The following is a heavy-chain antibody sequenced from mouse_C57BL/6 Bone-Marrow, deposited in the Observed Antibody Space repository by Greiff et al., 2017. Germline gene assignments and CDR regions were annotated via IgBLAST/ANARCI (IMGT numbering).Heavy chain of an antibody. J-gene: IGHJ2*01. Sequence: VQLQQPGAELVKPGASVKMSCKASGYTFTSYWITWVKQRPGQGLEWIGDIYPGSGSTNYNEKFKSKATLTVDTSSSTAYMQLSSLTSEDSAVYYCARSGITTVVATNFDYWGQGTTLTVSS. CDR2: IYPGSGST. V-gene: IGHV1-55*01. CDR1: GYTFTSYW. D-gene: IGHD1-1*01. CDR3: ARSGITTVVATNFDY.